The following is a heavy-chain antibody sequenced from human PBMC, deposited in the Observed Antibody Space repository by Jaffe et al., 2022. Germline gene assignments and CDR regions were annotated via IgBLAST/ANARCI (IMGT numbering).Heavy chain of an antibody. J-gene: IGHJ4*02. CDR1: GFTFSSYA. Sequence: EVQLLESGGGLVQPGGSLRLSCAASGFTFSSYAMSWVRQAPGKGLEWVSAISGSGGSTYYADSVKGRFTISRDNSKNTLYLQMNSLRAEDTAVYYCAKDLTFYPYSSGWSFFDYWGQGTLVTVSS. D-gene: IGHD6-19*01. CDR2: ISGSGGST. V-gene: IGHV3-23*01. CDR3: AKDLTFYPYSSGWSFFDY.